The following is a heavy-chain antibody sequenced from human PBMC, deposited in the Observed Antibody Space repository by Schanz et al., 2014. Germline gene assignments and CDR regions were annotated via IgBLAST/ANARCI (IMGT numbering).Heavy chain of an antibody. CDR1: GFTVSNSY. CDR3: ARAQGVIRLYYGVDV. J-gene: IGHJ6*02. Sequence: EVHLLESGGGLVQPGGSLRLSCAASGFTVSNSYIHWVRQAPGKGLEWVSTIYSSGSTYYADSVRGRFTISRDNSMNTVYLQMNSLRSDDAAVYYCARAQGVIRLYYGVDVWGQGATVTVSS. D-gene: IGHD3-10*01. CDR2: IYSSGST. V-gene: IGHV3-53*04.